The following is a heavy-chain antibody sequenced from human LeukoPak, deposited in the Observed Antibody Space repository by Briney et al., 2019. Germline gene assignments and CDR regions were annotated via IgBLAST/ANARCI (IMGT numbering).Heavy chain of an antibody. D-gene: IGHD4-17*01. CDR2: INPNSGGT. J-gene: IGHJ4*02. CDR3: ARWMTTVIKPDY. CDR1: GYTFNGYY. V-gene: IGHV1-2*02. Sequence: GASVKVSCKASGYTFNGYYLHWVRQAPGQGLEWMGWINPNSGGTNYAQKFQGRVTMTRDTSISTAYMELSRLRSDDTAVYYCARWMTTVIKPDYWGQGTLVTVSS.